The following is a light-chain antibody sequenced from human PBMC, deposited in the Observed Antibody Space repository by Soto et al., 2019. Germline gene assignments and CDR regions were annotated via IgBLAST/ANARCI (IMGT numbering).Light chain of an antibody. V-gene: IGLV2-11*01. Sequence: QSVLTQPRSVSGPPGQSVSISCSGTSSAVGTYNYVSWYQQHPDKAPTLMLYDVSKRPSGVPDRFSCCKSGNAAYLTISGLQAEHEADYYCCSYAGGYTHAVFGGGTK. J-gene: IGLJ2*01. CDR1: SSAVGTYNY. CDR2: DVS. CDR3: CSYAGGYTHAV.